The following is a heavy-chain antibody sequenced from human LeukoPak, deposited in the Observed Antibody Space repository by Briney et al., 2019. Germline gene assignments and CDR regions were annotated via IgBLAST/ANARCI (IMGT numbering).Heavy chain of an antibody. J-gene: IGHJ4*02. V-gene: IGHV4-34*01. CDR1: GGSFSGYY. CDR2: INHSGST. Sequence: SETLSLTCAVYGGSFSGYYWSWIRQPPGKGLEWIGEINHSGSTNYNPSLKSRVTISVDTSKNQFSLKLSSVTAADTAVYYCATTNSSGWYPFDYWGQGTLVTVSS. D-gene: IGHD6-19*01. CDR3: ATTNSSGWYPFDY.